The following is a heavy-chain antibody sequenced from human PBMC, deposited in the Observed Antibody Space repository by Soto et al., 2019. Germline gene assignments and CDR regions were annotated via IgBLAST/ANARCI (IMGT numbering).Heavy chain of an antibody. V-gene: IGHV4-31*03. J-gene: IGHJ5*02. CDR1: GGSIRTTRYY. CDR2: IYHSGST. CDR3: ARDVIGSGYYYENNWFDP. Sequence: PSETLSLTCTVSGGSIRTTRYYWSWIRQHPAKGLEWIAYIYHSGSTYYNPSLKSRVDMSVDTSSNQFSLKLSSVTAADTAVYYCARDVIGSGYYYENNWFDPWGQGTLVTVSS. D-gene: IGHD3-22*01.